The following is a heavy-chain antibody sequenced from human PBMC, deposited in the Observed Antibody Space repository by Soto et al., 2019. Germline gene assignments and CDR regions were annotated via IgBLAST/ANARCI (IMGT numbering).Heavy chain of an antibody. Sequence: PSETLSLTCTVSGGSISSSSHHWSWVRQPPGKGLEWIGEIYHSGSTNYNPSLKSRVTISVDKSKNQFSLKLSSVTAADTAVYYCARDPYCSGGSCYYYGMDVWGQGTTVTVSS. V-gene: IGHV4-4*02. CDR3: ARDPYCSGGSCYYYGMDV. CDR2: IYHSGST. J-gene: IGHJ6*02. D-gene: IGHD2-15*01. CDR1: GGSISSSSHH.